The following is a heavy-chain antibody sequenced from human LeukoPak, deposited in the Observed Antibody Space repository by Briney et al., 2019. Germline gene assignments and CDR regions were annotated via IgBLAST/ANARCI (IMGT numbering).Heavy chain of an antibody. CDR2: ISYDGNDY. CDR3: AHPRGPLWSGYKYERYYFNAMDV. V-gene: IGHV3-30*19. D-gene: IGHD3-3*01. J-gene: IGHJ6*02. CDR1: GSPFSSYA. Sequence: PGGSLRLSCAASGSPFSSYAMHWVRQAPGKGLEWVAIISYDGNDYNYADSVKGRFTISRDNSKNTLYLQMNTLRPEDTAIYYCAHPRGPLWSGYKYERYYFNAMDVWGQGTTVTVSS.